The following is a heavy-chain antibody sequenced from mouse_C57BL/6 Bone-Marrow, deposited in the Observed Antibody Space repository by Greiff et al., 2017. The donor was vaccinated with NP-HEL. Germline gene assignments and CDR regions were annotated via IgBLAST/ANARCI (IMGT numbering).Heavy chain of an antibody. Sequence: QVQLQQSGAELVRPGASVTLSCKASGYTFTDYEMHWVKQTPVHGLEWIGAIDPETGGTAYNQKFKGKAILTADKSSSPAYLVLRSLTSEDAAVYYCTILTGFFEYWGKGTTLTGSA. CDR1: GYTFTDYE. V-gene: IGHV1-15*01. J-gene: IGHJ2*01. D-gene: IGHD4-1*01. CDR2: IDPETGGT. CDR3: TILTGFFEY.